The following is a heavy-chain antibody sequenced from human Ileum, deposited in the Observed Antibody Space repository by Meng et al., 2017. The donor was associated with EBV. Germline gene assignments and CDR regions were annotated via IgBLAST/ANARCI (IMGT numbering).Heavy chain of an antibody. CDR2: INSNTGNS. CDR1: GYTFRSHA. J-gene: IGHJ4*02. V-gene: IGHV7-4-1*02. Sequence: VQRVQSGFELRKPGASVTVSCKASGYTFRSHAMSWVRQAPGQGLEWMGWINSNTGNSTYAQGFTGRFVFSLDTSVSTAYLHINSLKTEDTAVYYCAREVGQGWYYFDYWGQGTLVTVSS. CDR3: AREVGQGWYYFDY. D-gene: IGHD6-19*01.